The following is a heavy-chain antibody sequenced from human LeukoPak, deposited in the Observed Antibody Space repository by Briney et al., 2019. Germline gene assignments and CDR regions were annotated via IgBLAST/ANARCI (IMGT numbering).Heavy chain of an antibody. CDR1: GGSVSSYY. J-gene: IGHJ4*02. V-gene: IGHV4-59*02. Sequence: SETLSLTCTVSGGSVSSYYWSWIRQPPGKGLEWIGYIYHSGSTNYNPSLKSHVTISVDTSKNQFSLKLSSVTAVDTAVYYCASYRGSYPYSFDYWGQGTLVTVSS. CDR3: ASYRGSYPYSFDY. D-gene: IGHD1-26*01. CDR2: IYHSGST.